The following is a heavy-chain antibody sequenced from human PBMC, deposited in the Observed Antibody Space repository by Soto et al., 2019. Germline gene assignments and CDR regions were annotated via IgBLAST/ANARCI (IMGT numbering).Heavy chain of an antibody. J-gene: IGHJ4*02. CDR3: ARGPFIVVVPAPIQCISDY. V-gene: IGHV4-34*01. D-gene: IGHD2-2*01. Sequence: SETLSLTCAVYGGSFSGYYWSWIRQPPGKGLEWIGEINHSGGTNYNPSLKSRVTIPVDTSKNQFSLKLRSVTADDTAVSYCARGPFIVVVPAPIQCISDYSGQATLVTVFS. CDR2: INHSGGT. CDR1: GGSFSGYY.